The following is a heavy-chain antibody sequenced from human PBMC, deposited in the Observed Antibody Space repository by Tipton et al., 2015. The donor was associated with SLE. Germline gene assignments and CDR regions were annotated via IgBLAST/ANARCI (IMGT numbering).Heavy chain of an antibody. CDR1: GGSINNDY. J-gene: IGHJ6*02. V-gene: IGHV4-4*08. CDR3: ARGNDYYYGMDV. CDR2: VYTSGDT. Sequence: TLSLTCTVSGGSINNDYWSWIRQPPGKGLEWLGYVYTSGDTKYNPSLKSRVTISVDTSKDQFSLKLSSVTAADTAVYYCARGNDYYYGMDVWGQGTTVTVSS.